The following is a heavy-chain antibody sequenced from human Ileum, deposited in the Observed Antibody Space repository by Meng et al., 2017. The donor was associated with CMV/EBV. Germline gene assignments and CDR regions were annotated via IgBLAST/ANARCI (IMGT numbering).Heavy chain of an antibody. CDR2: MYHSGST. CDR1: GGVISSGGYS. V-gene: IGHV4-30-2*01. D-gene: IGHD5-18*01. J-gene: IGHJ4*02. Sequence: AVSGGVISSGGYSWSWIRQPPGKGLEWIGYMYHSGSTYCNPSLKSRVTISVDRSKNQFSLKLSSVTAADTAVYYCARGSGYTYGYDYWGQGTLVTVSS. CDR3: ARGSGYTYGYDY.